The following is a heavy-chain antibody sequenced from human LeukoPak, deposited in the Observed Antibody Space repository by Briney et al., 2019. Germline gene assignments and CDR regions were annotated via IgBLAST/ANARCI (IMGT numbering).Heavy chain of an antibody. J-gene: IGHJ4*02. Sequence: PSETLSLTCAVSGRAFSDYYWSWIRQPPGKGLEWIGEISHSGSTNYNPSLKSRVTISIDTSKNQFSLELSSVTAADTAVYYCVRGWRYGGYGPAGYWGQGTLVTVSS. D-gene: IGHD5-12*01. CDR3: VRGWRYGGYGPAGY. CDR2: ISHSGST. V-gene: IGHV4-34*01. CDR1: GRAFSDYY.